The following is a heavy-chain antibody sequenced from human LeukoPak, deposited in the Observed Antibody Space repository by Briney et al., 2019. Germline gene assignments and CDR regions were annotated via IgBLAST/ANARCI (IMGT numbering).Heavy chain of an antibody. V-gene: IGHV3-21*01. Sequence: PGGSLRLSCAASGFTFSSYSMNWVRQAPGKGLEWVSSISSSSYIYYADSVKGRFTISRDNAKNSLYLQMNSLRAEDTAVYYCAREDSPYERFDPWGQGTLVTVSS. CDR1: GFTFSSYS. CDR3: AREDSPYERFDP. J-gene: IGHJ5*02. D-gene: IGHD3-22*01. CDR2: ISSSSYI.